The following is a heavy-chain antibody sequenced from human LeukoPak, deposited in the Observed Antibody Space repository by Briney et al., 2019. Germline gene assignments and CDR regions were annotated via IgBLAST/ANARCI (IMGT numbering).Heavy chain of an antibody. D-gene: IGHD6-19*01. Sequence: ASVKVSCKASGYTFTRYYMHWVRQAPAQGLAWMGWINPNSGGTNYAQKFQGWVTMTRDTSISTAYMELSRLRSDDTAVYYCARVKQWLVYDYWGQGTLVAVCS. CDR3: ARVKQWLVYDY. V-gene: IGHV1-2*04. CDR1: GYTFTRYY. CDR2: INPNSGGT. J-gene: IGHJ4*02.